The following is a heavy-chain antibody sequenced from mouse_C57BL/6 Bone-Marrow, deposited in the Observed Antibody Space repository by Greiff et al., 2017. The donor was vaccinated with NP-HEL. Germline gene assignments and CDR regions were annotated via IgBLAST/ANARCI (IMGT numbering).Heavy chain of an antibody. CDR2: INPNYGTT. J-gene: IGHJ2*01. Sequence: VHVNQSGPELVKPGASVKISCKASGYSFTDYNMNWVKQSNGKSLEWIGVINPNYGTTSYNQKFKGKATLTVAQSSSTAYKQLNSLTSEDAAVYYCARKVGLDYWDQGTTLTVSA. V-gene: IGHV1-39*01. CDR3: ARKVGLDY. D-gene: IGHD1-1*01. CDR1: GYSFTDYN.